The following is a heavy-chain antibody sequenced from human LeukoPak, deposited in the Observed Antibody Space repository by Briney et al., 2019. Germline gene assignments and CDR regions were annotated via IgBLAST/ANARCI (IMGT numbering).Heavy chain of an antibody. V-gene: IGHV3-23*01. Sequence: PGASLRLSCAASGFTFSSYAMSWVRQAPGKGLEWVSAISGSGGSTYYADSVKGRFTISRDNSKNTLYLQMNSLRAEDTAVYYCAKAQLPSPYYYDSSGRGEFDYWGQGTLVTVSS. CDR2: ISGSGGST. CDR3: AKAQLPSPYYYDSSGRGEFDY. J-gene: IGHJ4*02. D-gene: IGHD3-22*01. CDR1: GFTFSSYA.